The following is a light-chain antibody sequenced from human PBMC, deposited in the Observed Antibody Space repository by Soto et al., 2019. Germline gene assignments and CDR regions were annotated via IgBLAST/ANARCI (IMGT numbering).Light chain of an antibody. CDR2: GAS. V-gene: IGKV3-15*01. J-gene: IGKJ1*01. CDR1: QSVRSN. CDR3: QQYNNWPRT. Sequence: SVWTPAPGTLCLSPGSRATLSCMASQSVRSNLAWYQQKPGQAPRLLIYGASTRATGLPARFSGSGSGTDFTLTISRLQHEDFAVYYCQQYNNWPRTFGQGTKVDIK.